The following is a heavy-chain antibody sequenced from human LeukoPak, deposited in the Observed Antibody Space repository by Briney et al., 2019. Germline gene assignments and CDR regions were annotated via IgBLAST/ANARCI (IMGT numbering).Heavy chain of an antibody. Sequence: PSETLSLTCTVSGDSINSGIYYWSWIRQPAGTGLEWIGRIYTSGSTNYNPSLNSRVTMSVDTSKKQFSLRLNSVTAADTAVYFCAREDVRIGVFDYWGQGTLVIVSS. CDR1: GDSINSGIYY. V-gene: IGHV4-61*02. CDR3: AREDVRIGVFDY. J-gene: IGHJ4*02. CDR2: IYTSGST.